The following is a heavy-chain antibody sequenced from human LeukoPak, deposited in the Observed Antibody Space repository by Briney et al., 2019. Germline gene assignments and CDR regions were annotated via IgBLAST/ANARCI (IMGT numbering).Heavy chain of an antibody. CDR1: GGSISSYY. J-gene: IGHJ4*02. CDR3: ARDLYGREYYYDSREFDY. CDR2: IYTSGST. Sequence: SETLSLTCTVSGGSISSYYWSWIRQPAGKGLEWIGRIYTSGSTNYNPSLKSRVTMSVDTSKNQFSLKLSSVTAADTAVYYCARDLYGREYYYDSREFDYWGQGTLVTVSS. V-gene: IGHV4-4*07. D-gene: IGHD3-22*01.